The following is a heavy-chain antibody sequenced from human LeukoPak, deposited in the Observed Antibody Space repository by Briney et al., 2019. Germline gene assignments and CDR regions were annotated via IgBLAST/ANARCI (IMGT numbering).Heavy chain of an antibody. J-gene: IGHJ4*02. V-gene: IGHV4-4*07. D-gene: IGHD4-23*01. CDR2: VFSSGST. CDR3: ARDAGGSSHFDY. Sequence: SETLSLTCAVYGGSFSGYYWSWIRQPAGKGLEWIGRVFSSGSTNYNPSLKSRVTISVDTSKNQFSLNLSSVTAADTALYYCARDAGGSSHFDYWGQGTPVTVSS. CDR1: GGSFSGYY.